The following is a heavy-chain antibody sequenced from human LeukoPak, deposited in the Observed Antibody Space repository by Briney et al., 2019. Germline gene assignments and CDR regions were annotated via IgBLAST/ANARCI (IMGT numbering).Heavy chain of an antibody. CDR3: ATVAAHGYSYGT. J-gene: IGHJ4*02. CDR2: VDPEDGET. V-gene: IGHV1-69-2*01. CDR1: GYTFTDYY. D-gene: IGHD5-18*01. Sequence: ASVKVSCKVSGYTFTDYYMHWVQQAPGKGLEWMGLVDPEDGETIYAEKFQGRVAITADTSTDTAYMELSSLRSEDTAVYYCATVAAHGYSYGTWGQGTLVTVSS.